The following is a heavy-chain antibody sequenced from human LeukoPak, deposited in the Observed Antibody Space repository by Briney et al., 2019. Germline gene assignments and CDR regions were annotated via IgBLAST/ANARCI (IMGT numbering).Heavy chain of an antibody. V-gene: IGHV1-18*01. CDR3: ARDYGSGSFNWFDP. Sequence: ASVKVSCKASGYTFTSYGISWVRQAPGQGLEWMGWISAFNGNTDYAQRLQGRVTMTTDTSTSTAYMELRSLRSDDTAVYYCARDYGSGSFNWFDPWGQGTLVTVSS. D-gene: IGHD3-10*01. CDR1: GYTFTSYG. CDR2: ISAFNGNT. J-gene: IGHJ5*02.